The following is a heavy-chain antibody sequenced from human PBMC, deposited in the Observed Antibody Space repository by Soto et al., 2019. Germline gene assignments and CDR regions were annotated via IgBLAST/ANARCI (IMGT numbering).Heavy chain of an antibody. J-gene: IGHJ6*02. CDR3: ARDPSTTGYYGLDV. CDR1: GVTVKNYQ. Sequence: LRLSCAASGVTVKNYQMNWVRQAPGKGLEWVSVIYSGGVTYYPDSVKGRFTTIRDTSKNTVYLQMNSLRADDTAMYYCARDPSTTGYYGLDVWGQGTTVTVSS. CDR2: IYSGGVT. V-gene: IGHV3-53*01.